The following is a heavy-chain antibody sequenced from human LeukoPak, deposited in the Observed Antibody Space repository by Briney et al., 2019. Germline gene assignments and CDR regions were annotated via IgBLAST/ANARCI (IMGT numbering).Heavy chain of an antibody. CDR1: GFTFSNYW. Sequence: KSGGSLRLSCAASGFTFSNYWMNWVRQAPGKGLEWVSSISSSSSYIYYADSVKGRFTISRDNAKNSLYLQMNSLRAEDTAVYYCARVPVLLWFGEFQPDYWGQGTLVTVSS. V-gene: IGHV3-21*01. D-gene: IGHD3-10*01. J-gene: IGHJ4*02. CDR2: ISSSSSYI. CDR3: ARVPVLLWFGEFQPDY.